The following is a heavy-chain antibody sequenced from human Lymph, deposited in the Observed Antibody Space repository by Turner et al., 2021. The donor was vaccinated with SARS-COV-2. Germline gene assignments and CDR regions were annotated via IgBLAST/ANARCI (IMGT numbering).Heavy chain of an antibody. D-gene: IGHD1-1*01. CDR2: VDPEDGET. J-gene: IGHJ4*02. Sequence: QVQLVQSGAEVQKPGASVKVSCTVSGFTLTELSIHWVRQAPGKGLEWMGGVDPEDGETIYAQKFQGRVTMTEDTSTDTAYMELSSLRSEDTAVYYCATLKSNWKILTGRYYFDFWGQGTLVTVSS. CDR1: GFTLTELS. CDR3: ATLKSNWKILTGRYYFDF. V-gene: IGHV1-24*01.